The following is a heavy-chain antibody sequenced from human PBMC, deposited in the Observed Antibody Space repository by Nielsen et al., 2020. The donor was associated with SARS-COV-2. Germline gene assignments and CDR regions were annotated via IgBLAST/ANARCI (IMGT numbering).Heavy chain of an antibody. J-gene: IGHJ6*02. Sequence: WIRQPPGKGLEWIGCIFYTGDTSYNTSLKSRITISSDASKNQFSLNLSSVIATDTAVYYCARGRYSGYDFLSPTYYYYGMDVWGQGTTVTVSS. V-gene: IGHV4-30-4*01. CDR3: ARGRYSGYDFLSPTYYYYGMDV. CDR2: IFYTGDT. D-gene: IGHD5-12*01.